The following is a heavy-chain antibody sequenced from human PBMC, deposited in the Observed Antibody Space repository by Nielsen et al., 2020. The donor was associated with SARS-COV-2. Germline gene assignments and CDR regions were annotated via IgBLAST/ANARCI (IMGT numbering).Heavy chain of an antibody. D-gene: IGHD5-24*01. CDR1: GFTFDDYA. Sequence: SLKISCAASGFTFDDYAMHWVRQAPGKGLEWVSGIDWNSGNIDYADSVKGRFTISRDNARNTVYLQMNRLGAEDTAVYYCACRQDGYNYDTFWGQGTLVTVSS. CDR2: IDWNSGNI. CDR3: ACRQDGYNYDTF. J-gene: IGHJ4*02. V-gene: IGHV3-9*01.